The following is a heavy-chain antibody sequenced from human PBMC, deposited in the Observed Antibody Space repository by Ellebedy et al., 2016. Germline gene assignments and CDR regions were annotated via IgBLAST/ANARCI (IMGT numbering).Heavy chain of an antibody. CDR2: INEDGRTI. V-gene: IGHV3-74*01. J-gene: IGHJ4*02. CDR3: ARDFTGPLDF. D-gene: IGHD3-9*01. CDR1: GFTLSSYW. Sequence: GASLKISXAASGFTLSSYWMHWVRQVPGKGLVWVSRINEDGRTITYADSVKGRFTIYRDDAKNTLYLQMNSLRVDDTGVYYCARDFTGPLDFWGQGTLVPVSS.